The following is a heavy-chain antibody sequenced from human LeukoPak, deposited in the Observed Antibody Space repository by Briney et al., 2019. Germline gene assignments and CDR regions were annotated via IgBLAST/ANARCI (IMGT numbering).Heavy chain of an antibody. CDR1: GFTFARYG. D-gene: IGHD3-3*01. CDR3: ARLTSTIPDAFDI. J-gene: IGHJ3*02. CDR2: LTHGGYTT. Sequence: GGSLRLSCAASGFTFARYGMTWVRQAPGKGLEWVSVSALTHGGYTTYYADSVKGRFTVSRDNSKSTLYLQMGSLRAEDMAVYYCARLTSTIPDAFDIWGQGTMVTVSS. V-gene: IGHV3-23*01.